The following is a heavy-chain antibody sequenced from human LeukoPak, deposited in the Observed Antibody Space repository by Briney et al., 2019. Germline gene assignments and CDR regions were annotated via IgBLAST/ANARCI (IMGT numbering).Heavy chain of an antibody. CDR2: IYSGGST. D-gene: IGHD3-10*01. CDR1: GFTVSSNY. CDR3: ASGSGSYRTPYYYMDV. J-gene: IGHJ6*03. Sequence: GGSLRLSCAASGFTVSSNYMSWGRQAPGEGLWSVSVIYSGGSTYYADSVKGRFTISRDNSKNTLYLQMNSLRAEDTAVYYCASGSGSYRTPYYYMDVWGTGTTVTVSS. V-gene: IGHV3-53*01.